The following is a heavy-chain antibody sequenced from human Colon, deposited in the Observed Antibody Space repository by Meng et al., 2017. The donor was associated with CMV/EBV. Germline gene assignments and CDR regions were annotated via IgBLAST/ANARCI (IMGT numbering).Heavy chain of an antibody. CDR2: IRSKAYGGTT. CDR1: GFTFGDYA. Sequence: GESLKISCTASGFTFGDYAMSWVRQAPGKGLEWVGFIRSKAYGGTTEYAASVKGRFTTSRDDSKSIAYLQMNSLKTEDTAVYYCTRDSSVVVPAPPSYGMDVWGQGTTVTVSS. CDR3: TRDSSVVVPAPPSYGMDV. D-gene: IGHD2-2*01. V-gene: IGHV3-49*04. J-gene: IGHJ6*02.